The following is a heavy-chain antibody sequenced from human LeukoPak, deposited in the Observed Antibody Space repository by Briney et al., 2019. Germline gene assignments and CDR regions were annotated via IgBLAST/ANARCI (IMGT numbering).Heavy chain of an antibody. CDR2: ISYDGSNK. J-gene: IGHJ4*02. CDR1: GLTFSSYG. Sequence: GRSLRLSCAASGLTFSSYGMHWVRQAPGKGLEWMAIISYDGSNKYYADSVKGRFTISRGNSKNTVYLQMNSLRAEDTAVYYCAKTEGSGSYSYSPGEFDYWGQGTLVTVSS. V-gene: IGHV3-30*18. D-gene: IGHD3-10*01. CDR3: AKTEGSGSYSYSPGEFDY.